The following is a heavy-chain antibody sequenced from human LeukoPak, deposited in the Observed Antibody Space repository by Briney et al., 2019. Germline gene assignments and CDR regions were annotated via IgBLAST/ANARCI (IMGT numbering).Heavy chain of an antibody. CDR1: GFTVSSNY. CDR3: AGAGQVLRFLEWLLWGDY. D-gene: IGHD3-3*01. V-gene: IGHV3-13*01. J-gene: IGHJ4*02. Sequence: PGGSLRLSCAASGFTVSSNYMSWVRQALGKGLEWVSGIGTAGDTYYPGSVKGRFTISRENAKNSLYLQMNSLRAGDTAVYYCAGAGQVLRFLEWLLWGDYWGQGTLVTVSS. CDR2: IGTAGDT.